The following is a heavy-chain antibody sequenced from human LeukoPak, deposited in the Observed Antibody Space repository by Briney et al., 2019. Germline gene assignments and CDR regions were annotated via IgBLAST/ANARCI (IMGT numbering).Heavy chain of an antibody. Sequence: GGSLRLACAASGFSFSSYWMHWVRQAPGKGLVWVARIQYDGSTTNYADSVKGRFTISRDNAKKTLYVQMNSLRAEDTAVYYCARALVAGVTLNALDIWGQGTMVTVSS. CDR2: IQYDGSTT. CDR1: GFSFSSYW. V-gene: IGHV3-74*01. CDR3: ARALVAGVTLNALDI. D-gene: IGHD2-15*01. J-gene: IGHJ3*02.